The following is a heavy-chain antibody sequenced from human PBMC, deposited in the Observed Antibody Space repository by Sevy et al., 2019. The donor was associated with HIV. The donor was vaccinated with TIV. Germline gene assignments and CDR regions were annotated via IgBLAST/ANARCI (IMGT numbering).Heavy chain of an antibody. CDR2: ILSRGYIT. V-gene: IGHV3-11*01. CDR1: GFTFSDYY. CDR3: ARTLSGAFDI. J-gene: IGHJ3*02. D-gene: IGHD1-26*01. Sequence: GGSLRLSCGAAGFTFSDYYMSWIRQVPGKGLEWISYILSRGYITYYADSVKGRFTISRDNAKMSLFLQMNSLRAEDTAVYYCARTLSGAFDIWGQGTMVTVSS.